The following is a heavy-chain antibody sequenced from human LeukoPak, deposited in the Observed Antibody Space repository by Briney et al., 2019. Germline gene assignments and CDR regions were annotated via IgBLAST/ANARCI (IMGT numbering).Heavy chain of an antibody. V-gene: IGHV4-61*02. D-gene: IGHD6-13*01. CDR2: IYSSGST. CDR1: GGSISSGSYF. CDR3: ARGEAAAAADWYFDL. J-gene: IGHJ2*01. Sequence: SETLSLTCTVSGGSISSGSYFWSWIRQPAGKGLEWIGRIYSSGSTNYNPSLKSRVTISLDTSKNQFFLKLSSVTAADTAVYYCARGEAAAAADWYFDLWGRGTLVTVSS.